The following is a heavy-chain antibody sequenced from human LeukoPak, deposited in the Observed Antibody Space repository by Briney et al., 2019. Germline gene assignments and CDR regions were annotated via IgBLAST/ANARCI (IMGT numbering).Heavy chain of an antibody. Sequence: GGSLRLSCAASGFSFSTYCMHWVRQAPGKGPMWVSRICPDGTVTNYADSVKARFSISRDNARNTVYLQMNSLRAEDTAVYYCAKQLGYCSDGSCYFPYWGQGTLVTVSS. J-gene: IGHJ4*02. CDR3: AKQLGYCSDGSCYFPY. CDR1: GFSFSTYC. V-gene: IGHV3-74*01. CDR2: ICPDGTVT. D-gene: IGHD2-15*01.